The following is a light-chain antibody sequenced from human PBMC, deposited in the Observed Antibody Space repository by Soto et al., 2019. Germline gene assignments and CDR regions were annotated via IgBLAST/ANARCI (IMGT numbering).Light chain of an antibody. J-gene: IGKJ4*01. CDR1: QSVSSY. CDR2: DAS. Sequence: EIVLTQSPATLSLSPGERATLSCRASQSVSSYLAWYQQKSGQGPRLLIYDASNRATGIPVRFSGSGSGTEFTLTISSLQSEDFAVYYCQQYNIWPPALTFGGGTKVDNK. CDR3: QQYNIWPPALT. V-gene: IGKV3-11*01.